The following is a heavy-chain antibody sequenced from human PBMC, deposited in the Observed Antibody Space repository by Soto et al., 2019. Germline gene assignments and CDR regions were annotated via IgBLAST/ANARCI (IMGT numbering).Heavy chain of an antibody. D-gene: IGHD2-2*01. CDR1: GFTFSSYS. Sequence: EVQLVESGGGLVKPGGSLRLSCAASGFTFSSYSMNWVRQAPGKGLEWVSSISSSSSYIYYADSVKGRFTISRDNDKNSLYLHMNSLRAEDTAVYYCARYVYCSITSCPMRDAFDIWGQGTMVTVSS. V-gene: IGHV3-21*01. J-gene: IGHJ3*02. CDR3: ARYVYCSITSCPMRDAFDI. CDR2: ISSSSSYI.